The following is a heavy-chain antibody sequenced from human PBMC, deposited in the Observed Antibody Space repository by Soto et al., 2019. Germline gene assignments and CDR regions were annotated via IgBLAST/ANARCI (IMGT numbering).Heavy chain of an antibody. CDR2: IYYSGST. J-gene: IGHJ6*02. CDR1: GGSISSGGYY. Sequence: KPSETLSLTCTVSGGSISSGGYYWSWIRQHPGKGLEWIGYIYYSGSTYYNPSLKSRVTISVDTSKNQFSLKLSSVTAADTAVYYCARDRGLISKSNYYYGMDVWGQGTTVTVSS. V-gene: IGHV4-31*03. CDR3: ARDRGLISKSNYYYGMDV. D-gene: IGHD3-10*01.